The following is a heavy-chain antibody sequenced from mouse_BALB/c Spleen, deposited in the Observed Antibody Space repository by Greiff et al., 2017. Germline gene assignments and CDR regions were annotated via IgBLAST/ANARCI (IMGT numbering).Heavy chain of an antibody. V-gene: IGHV1-69*02. J-gene: IGHJ2*01. CDR2: IYPSDSYT. CDR3: TREEGLYYFDY. CDR1: GYTFTSYW. D-gene: IGHD2-2*01. Sequence: QVQLQQPGAELVRPGASVKLSCKASGYTFTSYWINWVKQRPGQGLEWIGNIYPSDSYTNYNQKFKDKATLTVDKSSSTAYMQLSSPTSEDSAVYYCTREEGLYYFDYWGQGTTLTVSS.